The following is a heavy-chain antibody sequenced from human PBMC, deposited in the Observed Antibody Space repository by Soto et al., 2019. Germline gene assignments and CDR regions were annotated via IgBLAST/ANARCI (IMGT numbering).Heavy chain of an antibody. CDR2: ISGSGGST. CDR3: AKDQYQFIRRCYGLDV. J-gene: IGHJ6*02. D-gene: IGHD2-2*01. Sequence: GGSLCLSCAASGFTFSSYALSWVRQPPGKGLEWVSGISGSGGSTYYADSVKGRFTISRDNSKNKLFLQMNSLRPEDAAVYYCAKDQYQFIRRCYGLDVWGQGTTVTVSS. V-gene: IGHV3-23*01. CDR1: GFTFSSYA.